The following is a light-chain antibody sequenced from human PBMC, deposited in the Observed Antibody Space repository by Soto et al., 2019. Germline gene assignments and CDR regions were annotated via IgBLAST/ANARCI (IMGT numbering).Light chain of an antibody. CDR3: ATWDDSLNGWV. J-gene: IGLJ3*02. Sequence: QSVLTQPPSASGTPGQTVAISCSGSSSNIGSNTVNWYQQFPGTAPTLLIYGNKQRPSGVPDRLSGSKSDTSASLAISGLLSEDESDYYCATWDDSLNGWVFGGGTKVTVL. CDR1: SSNIGSNT. V-gene: IGLV1-44*01. CDR2: GNK.